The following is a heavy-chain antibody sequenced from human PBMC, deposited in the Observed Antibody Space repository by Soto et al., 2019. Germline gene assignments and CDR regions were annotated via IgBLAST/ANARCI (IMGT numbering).Heavy chain of an antibody. Sequence: ASVKVSCKASGFTFTSSATQWVRQARGQRLEWIGWIVVGSGNTNYAQKFQERVTITRDMSTSTAYMELSSLRSEDTAVYFCAAWGGTYYDLWSGYSPTYYYYGMDVWGQGTTVTVSS. CDR3: AAWGGTYYDLWSGYSPTYYYYGMDV. J-gene: IGHJ6*02. V-gene: IGHV1-58*02. D-gene: IGHD3-3*01. CDR1: GFTFTSSA. CDR2: IVVGSGNT.